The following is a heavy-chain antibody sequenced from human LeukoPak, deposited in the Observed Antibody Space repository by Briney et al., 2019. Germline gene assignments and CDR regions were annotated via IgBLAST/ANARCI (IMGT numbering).Heavy chain of an antibody. CDR2: MNPNSGNT. J-gene: IGHJ6*03. V-gene: IGHV1-8*03. D-gene: IGHD1-26*01. CDR3: ARVMWELPMVYYYHYMDV. CDR1: GYTFTSYD. Sequence: ASVKVSCKASGYTFTSYDINWVRQATGQGLEWMGWMNPNSGNTGYAQKFQGRVTITRNTSISTAYMEPSSLRSEDTAVYYCARVMWELPMVYYYHYMDVWGKGTTVTVSS.